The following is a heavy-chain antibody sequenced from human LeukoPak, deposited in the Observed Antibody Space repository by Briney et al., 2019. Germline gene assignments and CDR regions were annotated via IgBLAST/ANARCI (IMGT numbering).Heavy chain of an antibody. D-gene: IGHD3-22*01. Sequence: PGGSLRLSCAASGFTFSSYWMHWVRQAPGKGLVWVSRINSDGSSTSYADSVKGRFTISRDNSKNTLYLQMNSLRAEDTAVYYCAKVKNYYDSSGYCYYFDYWGQGTLVTVSS. CDR1: GFTFSSYW. CDR3: AKVKNYYDSSGYCYYFDY. J-gene: IGHJ4*02. CDR2: INSDGSST. V-gene: IGHV3-74*01.